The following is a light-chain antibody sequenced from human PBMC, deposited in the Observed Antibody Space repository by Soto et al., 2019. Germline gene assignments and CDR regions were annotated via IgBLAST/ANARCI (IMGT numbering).Light chain of an antibody. CDR1: QSIGNL. Sequence: DIQMTQSPPSLSASVGDRVTITCRASQSIGNLLNWYQQRPGKAPNLLIYRTSTMLTGVPSRFSGSGSGTDFTLTISSLQPEDFATYFCQQSHKTPWTFGQGTKVE. CDR2: RTS. V-gene: IGKV1-39*01. J-gene: IGKJ1*01. CDR3: QQSHKTPWT.